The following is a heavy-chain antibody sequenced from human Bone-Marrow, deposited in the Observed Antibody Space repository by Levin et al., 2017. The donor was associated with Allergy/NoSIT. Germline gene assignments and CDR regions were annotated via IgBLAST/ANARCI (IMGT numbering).Heavy chain of an antibody. J-gene: IGHJ4*02. CDR2: IYVSRST. D-gene: IGHD5-24*01. CDR1: GGSINNYY. Sequence: SCTVSGGSINNYYWTWIRQPPGKGLQWIADIYVSRSTNYNPSLRSRVNISVDTSKTQFSLRLSSVIAADTAVYYCARGLGDGYNYLVDYWGQGTLVTVSS. V-gene: IGHV4-59*01. CDR3: ARGLGDGYNYLVDY.